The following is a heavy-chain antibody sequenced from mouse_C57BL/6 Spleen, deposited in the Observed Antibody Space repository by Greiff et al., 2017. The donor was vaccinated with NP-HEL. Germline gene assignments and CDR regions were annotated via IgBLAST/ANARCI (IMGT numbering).Heavy chain of an antibody. Sequence: QVQLQQSGAELVKPGASVKISCKASGYTFTDSYINWVTQRPGQGLEWIGQIGPGSGRTYYHEKFQGQATLTADKSSSTAYMQLSSLTSEDSAFYFFAQDYYVSPALFASWGQGTLVTVSA. D-gene: IGHD1-1*01. CDR2: IGPGSGRT. J-gene: IGHJ3*01. CDR3: AQDYYVSPALFAS. V-gene: IGHV1-77*01. CDR1: GYTFTDSY.